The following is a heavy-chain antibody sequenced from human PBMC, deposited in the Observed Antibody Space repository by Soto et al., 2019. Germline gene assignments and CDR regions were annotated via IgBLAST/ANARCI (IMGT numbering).Heavy chain of an antibody. D-gene: IGHD2-15*01. CDR3: THMILTARGDAFDI. CDR1: GFSFSNGGVG. Sequence: QITLKESGPTLVKPTQTLTLTCTFSGFSFSNGGVGVGWIRQPPGKALEWLALVYWDDDKRYSPSLTSRLTITKDTSKIQVVLTMTNMDPVDTATYFCTHMILTARGDAFDIWGQGTMVTVSS. CDR2: VYWDDDK. J-gene: IGHJ3*02. V-gene: IGHV2-5*02.